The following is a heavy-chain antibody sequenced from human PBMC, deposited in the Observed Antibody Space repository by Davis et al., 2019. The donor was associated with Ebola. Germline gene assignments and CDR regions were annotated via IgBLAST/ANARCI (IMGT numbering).Heavy chain of an antibody. J-gene: IGHJ4*02. CDR3: TRAETYYDCWSGYQMYYFDY. Sequence: GESLKISCTASGFTFGDYAMSWVRQAPGKGLEWVGFIRSKAYGGTTEYAASVKGRFTISRDDSKSIAYLQMNSLKTEDTAVYYCTRAETYYDCWSGYQMYYFDYWGQGTLVTVSS. CDR2: IRSKAYGGTT. V-gene: IGHV3-49*04. CDR1: GFTFGDYA. D-gene: IGHD3-3*01.